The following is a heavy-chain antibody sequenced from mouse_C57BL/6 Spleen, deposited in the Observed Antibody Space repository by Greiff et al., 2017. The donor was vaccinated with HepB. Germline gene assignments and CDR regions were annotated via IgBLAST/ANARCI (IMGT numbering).Heavy chain of an antibody. CDR3: ARGGSSNYGFAY. D-gene: IGHD2-5*01. CDR1: GYTFTSYW. V-gene: IGHV1-61*01. Sequence: QVQLKQPGAELVRPGSSVKLSCKASGYTFTSYWMDWVKQRPGQGLEWIGNIYPSDSETHYNQKFKDKATLTVDKSSSTAYMQLSSLTSEDSAVYYCARGGSSNYGFAYWGQGTLVTVSA. J-gene: IGHJ3*01. CDR2: IYPSDSET.